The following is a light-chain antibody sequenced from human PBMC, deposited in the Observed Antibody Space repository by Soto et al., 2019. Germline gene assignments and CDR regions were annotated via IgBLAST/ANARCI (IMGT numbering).Light chain of an antibody. J-gene: IGKJ1*01. V-gene: IGKV1-6*01. CDR2: AAS. CDR1: QSISTY. Sequence: IQMTQSPSSLSASVGDRVTITCRASQSISTYLNWYQQRPGKAPTLLIYAASNLQSGVPSRFRGSRSGTEFTLTVSSLQPEDFATYYCLQDHDDSWTFGQGTKVDIK. CDR3: LQDHDDSWT.